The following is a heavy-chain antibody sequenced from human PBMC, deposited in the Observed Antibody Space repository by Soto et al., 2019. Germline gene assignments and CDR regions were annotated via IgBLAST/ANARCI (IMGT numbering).Heavy chain of an antibody. V-gene: IGHV3-74*01. Sequence: EVQLVESGGGLVQPGGPLRRSCAAPGFTFSNYWMHWVRQAPGKGLVWVSRINFDESTTTYADSVQGRFTISRDNAKNTLYLQLNSLRAEDTASYYCVTGGRTAGHVYHFDDWGQGALVTVSS. CDR1: GFTFSNYW. CDR2: INFDESTT. D-gene: IGHD3-16*01. CDR3: VTGGRTAGHVYHFDD. J-gene: IGHJ4*02.